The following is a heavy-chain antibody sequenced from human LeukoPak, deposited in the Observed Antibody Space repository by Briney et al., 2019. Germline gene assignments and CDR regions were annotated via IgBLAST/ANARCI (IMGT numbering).Heavy chain of an antibody. CDR3: ARVVYYGSGSSISYYFDY. CDR2: IYYSGST. CDR1: GASISSYY. V-gene: IGHV4-59*01. J-gene: IGHJ4*02. Sequence: SETLSLTCTVSGASISSYYWSWIRQPPGKGLEWIGDIYYSGSTNYNPSLKSRVTISVDTSKNQFSLKLSSVTAADTAVYYCARVVYYGSGSSISYYFDYWGQGTLVTVSS. D-gene: IGHD3-10*01.